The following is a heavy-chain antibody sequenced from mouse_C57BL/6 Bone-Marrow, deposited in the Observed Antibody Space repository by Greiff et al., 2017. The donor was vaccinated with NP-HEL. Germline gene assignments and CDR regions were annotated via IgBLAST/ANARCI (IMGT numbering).Heavy chain of an antibody. Sequence: EVQLQQSGPELVKPGASVKISCKASGYTFTDYYMNWVKQSHGKSLEWIGDINPNNGGTSYNQKFKGKATLTVDKSSSTAYMELRSLTSEDSAVYYCARSLGRSPLFAYWGQGTLVTVSA. V-gene: IGHV1-26*01. CDR2: INPNNGGT. CDR1: GYTFTDYY. J-gene: IGHJ3*01. D-gene: IGHD4-1*01. CDR3: ARSLGRSPLFAY.